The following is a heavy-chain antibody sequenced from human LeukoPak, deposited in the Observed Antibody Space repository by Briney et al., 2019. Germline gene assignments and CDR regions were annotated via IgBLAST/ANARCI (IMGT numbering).Heavy chain of an antibody. J-gene: IGHJ3*02. CDR1: GYTXTSYG. D-gene: IGHD3-10*01. Sequence: ASVKVSCKASGYTXTSYGVSGVRQAPGQGLEWMGWISGYNGDTIYAEKVKGRVTMTTDTSTSTVYMELRSLRSDDSAVYYCARDFGSAAFDGAFDIWGQGTMVTVSS. CDR3: ARDFGSAAFDGAFDI. CDR2: ISGYNGDT. V-gene: IGHV1-18*01.